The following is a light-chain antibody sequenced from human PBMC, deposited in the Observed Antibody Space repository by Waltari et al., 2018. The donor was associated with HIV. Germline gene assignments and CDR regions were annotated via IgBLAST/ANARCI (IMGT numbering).Light chain of an antibody. V-gene: IGLV2-8*01. CDR1: SSDVGGYDY. CDR3: SSYAGGNTWV. CDR2: EVI. J-gene: IGLJ3*02. Sequence: QSALAQPPSASGSPGQSVIISCTGTSSDVGGYDYVSWYQQYPGKAPKFLIYEVIRGPSGVADRFHGSKSGNTASLTVSGLQVEDEADYYCSSYAGGNTWVFGGGTKLTVL.